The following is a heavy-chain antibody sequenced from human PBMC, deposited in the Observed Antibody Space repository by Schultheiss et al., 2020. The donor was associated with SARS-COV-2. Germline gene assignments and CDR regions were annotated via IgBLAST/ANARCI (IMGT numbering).Heavy chain of an antibody. D-gene: IGHD3-22*01. Sequence: GGSLRLSCAASGFTFSSYAMSWVRQAPGKGLEWVSAISGSGGSTYYADSVKGRFTISRDNSKNTLYLQMNSLRAEDTAVYYCAKPGLTYYYDSSGYYLDYWGQGTLVTVSS. J-gene: IGHJ4*02. CDR3: AKPGLTYYYDSSGYYLDY. CDR1: GFTFSSYA. V-gene: IGHV3-23*01. CDR2: ISGSGGST.